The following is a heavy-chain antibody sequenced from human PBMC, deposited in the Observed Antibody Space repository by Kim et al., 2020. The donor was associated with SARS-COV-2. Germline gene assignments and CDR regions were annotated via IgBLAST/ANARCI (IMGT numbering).Heavy chain of an antibody. J-gene: IGHJ4*02. CDR2: LRRDGAT. CDR1: GFTVSASY. V-gene: IGHV3-53*01. Sequence: GGSLRLSCAASGFTVSASYLSWVRRAPGKGPEWVSILRRDGATHYADSVKGRFTISRDNYKNTLYLQLNSLRADDTAIYYCAREGDYYFDDWGQGTLVTV. CDR3: AREGDYYFDD.